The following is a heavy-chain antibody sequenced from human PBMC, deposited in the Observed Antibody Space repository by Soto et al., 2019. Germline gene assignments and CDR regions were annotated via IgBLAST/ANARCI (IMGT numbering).Heavy chain of an antibody. Sequence: QVQLVESGGGVVQSGRSLRLSCAASGFSFSSYGMHWVRQAPGKGLEWVATIWYDGSTERYADSVKGRFTISRDNSKNTLYLQMNSLTVEDTAVYYCARAGVEEAIQVGYLQHGGQGTLVTVSS. CDR2: IWYDGSTE. D-gene: IGHD3-10*01. CDR3: ARAGVEEAIQVGYLQH. V-gene: IGHV3-33*01. J-gene: IGHJ1*01. CDR1: GFSFSSYG.